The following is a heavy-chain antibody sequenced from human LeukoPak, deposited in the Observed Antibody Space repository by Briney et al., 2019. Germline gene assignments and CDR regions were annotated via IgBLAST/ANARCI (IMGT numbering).Heavy chain of an antibody. V-gene: IGHV3-53*01. CDR3: VSHSNSLTSYSFDY. CDR1: GFTLTDNY. J-gene: IGHJ4*02. D-gene: IGHD3-9*01. Sequence: PGGSLRLSCAASGFTLTDNYMSWVRQAPGKGLEWVSIIHSGGNTYYADSVKGRFTLSRDHSKNTLSLQMNSLGAEDTAMYYCVSHSNSLTSYSFDYWGQGTLVTVSS. CDR2: IHSGGNT.